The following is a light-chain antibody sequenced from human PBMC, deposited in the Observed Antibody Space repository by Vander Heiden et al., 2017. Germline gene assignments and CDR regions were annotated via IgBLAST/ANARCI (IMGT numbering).Light chain of an antibody. Sequence: NFMLTQPPSVSASPGETVPFSSPRGGGSIATHYVQWYQQRPGSATATVIYQDNQRPSGVPDRFSGSIDSSSNSASLTISGLKTEDEGDYYCQSYDANNPVVFGGGTKVTVI. CDR1: GGSIATHY. V-gene: IGLV6-57*04. CDR3: QSYDANNPVV. CDR2: QDN. J-gene: IGLJ2*01.